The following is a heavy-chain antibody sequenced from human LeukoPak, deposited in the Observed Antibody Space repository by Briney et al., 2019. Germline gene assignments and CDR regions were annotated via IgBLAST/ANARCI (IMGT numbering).Heavy chain of an antibody. J-gene: IGHJ6*04. D-gene: IGHD3-16*02. CDR3: ARHIGGGIEDVDV. Sequence: SETLSLTCTVSGGSIGTNYWSWIRQSPGKGLEWMGYIYVTGRTRYNPYLQSRVTISVDTSRNQFFLKMSSVTAADTAVYYCARHIGGGIEDVDVWGKGTKVTVSS. V-gene: IGHV4-59*08. CDR1: GGSIGTNY. CDR2: IYVTGRT.